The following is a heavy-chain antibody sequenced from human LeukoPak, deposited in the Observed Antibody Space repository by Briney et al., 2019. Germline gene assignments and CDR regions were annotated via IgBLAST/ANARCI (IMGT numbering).Heavy chain of an antibody. J-gene: IGHJ5*02. CDR3: ASGNRGYDFWSGYYVNWFDP. D-gene: IGHD3-3*01. CDR2: IYYSGST. Sequence: SETLSLTCTVSGGSISSGDYYWSWIRQPPGKGLEWIVYIYYSGSTYYNPSLKSRVTISVDTSKNQFSLKLSSVTAADTAVYYCASGNRGYDFWSGYYVNWFDPWGQGTLVTVSS. V-gene: IGHV4-30-4*08. CDR1: GGSISSGDYY.